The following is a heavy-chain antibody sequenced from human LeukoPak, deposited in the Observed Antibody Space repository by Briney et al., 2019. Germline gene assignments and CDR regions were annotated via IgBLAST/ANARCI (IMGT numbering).Heavy chain of an antibody. J-gene: IGHJ4*02. Sequence: GGSLRLSCAASGFTVSSNYMSWVRQAPGKGLEWVSAIYSGGSTYYAASVKGRFTIARDNSKNTMYLQMNSLRAEDTAVYYCARGQDTARVNFDYWGQGTLVTVSS. CDR3: ARGQDTARVNFDY. D-gene: IGHD5-18*01. CDR1: GFTVSSNY. V-gene: IGHV3-53*01. CDR2: IYSGGST.